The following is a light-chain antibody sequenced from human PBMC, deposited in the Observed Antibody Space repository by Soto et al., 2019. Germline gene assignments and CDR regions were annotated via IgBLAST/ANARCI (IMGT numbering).Light chain of an antibody. CDR1: QSISSW. J-gene: IGKJ1*01. V-gene: IGKV1-5*03. Sequence: DIPMTQSPSTLSASVGDRVIITCRASQSISSWLAWYQQKPGTAPKLLIYKASTLQSGVTSRFSGSGSGTEFTLIISSLQPDDSATYYWQQYSDNWTFRQGTKVEIK. CDR2: KAS. CDR3: QQYSDNWT.